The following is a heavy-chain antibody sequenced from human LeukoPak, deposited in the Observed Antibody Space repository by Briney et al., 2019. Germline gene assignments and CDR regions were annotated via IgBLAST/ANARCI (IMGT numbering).Heavy chain of an antibody. D-gene: IGHD2-2*01. CDR2: ISGSGGST. CDR1: GGTFSSYA. J-gene: IGHJ4*02. CDR3: AASLPNIVVVPATKGPFGY. V-gene: IGHV3-23*01. Sequence: SCKASGGTFSSYAMSWVRQAPGKGLEWVSAISGSGGSTYYADSVKGRFTISRDNSKNTLYLQMNSLRAEDTAVYYCAASLPNIVVVPATKGPFGYWGQGALVTVSS.